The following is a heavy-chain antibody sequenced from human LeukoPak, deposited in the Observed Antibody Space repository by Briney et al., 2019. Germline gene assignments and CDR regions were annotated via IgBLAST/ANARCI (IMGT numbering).Heavy chain of an antibody. D-gene: IGHD6-19*01. CDR3: ARDLVGSSGYYFDY. Sequence: GRSLRLSCAASGFTFSSYAMHWVRQAPGKGLEWVAVISYDGSNKYYADSVKGRFTISRDNSKNTPYLQMNSLRAEDTAVYYCARDLVGSSGYYFDYWGQGTLVTVSS. J-gene: IGHJ4*02. CDR2: ISYDGSNK. V-gene: IGHV3-30-3*01. CDR1: GFTFSSYA.